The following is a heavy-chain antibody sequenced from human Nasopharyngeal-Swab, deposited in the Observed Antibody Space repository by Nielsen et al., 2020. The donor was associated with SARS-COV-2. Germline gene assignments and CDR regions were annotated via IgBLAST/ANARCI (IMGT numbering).Heavy chain of an antibody. Sequence: WIRQPPGTGLEWIGSIYYSGSTYYNPSLKSRVTISVDTSKNQFSLKLSSVTAADTAVYYCARESVLRYFDWEYYYYGMDVWGQGTTVTVSS. J-gene: IGHJ6*02. D-gene: IGHD3-9*01. CDR2: IYYSGST. V-gene: IGHV4-39*02. CDR3: ARESVLRYFDWEYYYYGMDV.